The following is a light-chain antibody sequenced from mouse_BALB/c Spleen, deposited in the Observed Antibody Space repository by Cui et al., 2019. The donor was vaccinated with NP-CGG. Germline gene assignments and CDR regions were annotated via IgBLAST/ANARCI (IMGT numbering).Light chain of an antibody. V-gene: IGLV1*01. Sequence: QAVVTQESALTTSPGETVPLTSRSSTGACTTSNYAKWVQEKPDHLFTGLIGGTNNRVPGVPARFSGSLIGDKAALTITGAQTEDEAIYFCALWYSNHWVFGGGTKLTVL. CDR2: GTN. CDR1: TGACTTSNY. J-gene: IGLJ1*01. CDR3: ALWYSNHWV.